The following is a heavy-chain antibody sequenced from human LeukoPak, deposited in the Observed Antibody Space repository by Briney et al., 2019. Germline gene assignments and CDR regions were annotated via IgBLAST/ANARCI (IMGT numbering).Heavy chain of an antibody. Sequence: HPGGSLRLSCAASGFTFSSYVMSWVRQAPGKGLEWVSAISGSGDSTNHADSVKGRFTISRDNSKNTLYLQMNSLRAEDTAVYYCATVKPPIYFDSSGCYFDYWGQGTLVTVSS. J-gene: IGHJ4*02. CDR1: GFTFSSYV. D-gene: IGHD3-22*01. CDR3: ATVKPPIYFDSSGCYFDY. V-gene: IGHV3-23*01. CDR2: ISGSGDST.